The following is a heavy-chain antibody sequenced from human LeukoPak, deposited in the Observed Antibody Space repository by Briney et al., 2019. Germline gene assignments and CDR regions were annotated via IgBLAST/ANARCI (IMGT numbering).Heavy chain of an antibody. CDR2: IKRKTDGGTT. V-gene: IGHV3-15*01. CDR3: TTSNFGFPFDY. Sequence: GRSLRLSCAASGFTFSNAWMSWVRQAPGKGLEWVGRIKRKTDGGTTDYAAPVKGRFTISRDDSKNTLYLQMNSLKTEDTAVYYCTTSNFGFPFDYWGQGTLVTVSS. CDR1: GFTFSNAW. D-gene: IGHD3-3*01. J-gene: IGHJ4*02.